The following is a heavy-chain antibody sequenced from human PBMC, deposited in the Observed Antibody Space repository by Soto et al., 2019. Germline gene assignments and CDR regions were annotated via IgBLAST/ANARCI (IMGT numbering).Heavy chain of an antibody. D-gene: IGHD3-3*01. V-gene: IGHV4-4*02. CDR3: ATHYYDVWSGYYKPGWYDP. Sequence: SETLSLTCAVSTGSICSSNWWSWVRQPPGKGLEWIGEIYHSGSTNYNPSLKSRVTISVDKSKNQFSLKLSSVTAADTAVYYCATHYYDVWSGYYKPGWYDPWDKETLFTVSS. CDR2: IYHSGST. CDR1: TGSICSSNW. J-gene: IGHJ5*02.